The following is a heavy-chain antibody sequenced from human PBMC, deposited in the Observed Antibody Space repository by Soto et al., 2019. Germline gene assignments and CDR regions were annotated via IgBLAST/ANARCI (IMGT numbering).Heavy chain of an antibody. CDR3: ARLGGSGGDSIEH. D-gene: IGHD3-10*01. Sequence: GGSLRLSCAASGFPFSKYGMHWVRQAPGKGLEWVAIIWYDGSKKYYGDSVKGRFTISRDNSKDTLFLQMNSLRADDTAMYYCARLGGSGGDSIEHWGQGTLVTVSS. V-gene: IGHV3-33*01. J-gene: IGHJ4*02. CDR1: GFPFSKYG. CDR2: IWYDGSKK.